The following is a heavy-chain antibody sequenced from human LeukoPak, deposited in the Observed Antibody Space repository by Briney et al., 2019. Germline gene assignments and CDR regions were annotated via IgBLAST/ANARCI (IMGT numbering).Heavy chain of an antibody. Sequence: ASVKVSCKASGYTFTSYGISWARHAPGQGLEWMGWISAYNGNTNYAQKLQGRVTMTTDTSTSTAYMELRSLRSDDTAVYYCARDAAAGSFDYWGQGTLVTVSS. CDR2: ISAYNGNT. J-gene: IGHJ4*02. V-gene: IGHV1-18*01. CDR3: ARDAAAGSFDY. D-gene: IGHD6-13*01. CDR1: GYTFTSYG.